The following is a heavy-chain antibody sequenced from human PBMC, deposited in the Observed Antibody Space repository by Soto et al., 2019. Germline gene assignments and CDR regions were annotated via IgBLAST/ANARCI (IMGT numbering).Heavy chain of an antibody. J-gene: IGHJ4*02. Sequence: PSETLSLTCAVYGGSFSGYYWSWIRQPPGKGLEWIGEINPSGSTNYNPSLKSRVTISVDTSKNQFSLKLTSVTAADTAVYYCARGSPTFSQVATISYWGQGTLVTVCS. CDR1: GGSFSGYY. V-gene: IGHV4-34*01. D-gene: IGHD5-12*01. CDR2: INPSGST. CDR3: ARGSPTFSQVATISY.